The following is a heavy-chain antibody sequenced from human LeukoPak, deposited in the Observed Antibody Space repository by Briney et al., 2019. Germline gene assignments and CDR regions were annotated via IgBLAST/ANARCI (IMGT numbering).Heavy chain of an antibody. J-gene: IGHJ6*03. CDR2: INPNSGGT. Sequence: GASVKVSCKASGYTFSGYYMHWVRQAPGQGLEWMGWINPNSGGTNYAQKFQGRVTMTRDTSISTAYMELSRLRSDDTAVYYCARGVKWELLSPMDVWGKGTTVTVSS. CDR3: ARGVKWELLSPMDV. V-gene: IGHV1-2*02. CDR1: GYTFSGYY. D-gene: IGHD1-26*01.